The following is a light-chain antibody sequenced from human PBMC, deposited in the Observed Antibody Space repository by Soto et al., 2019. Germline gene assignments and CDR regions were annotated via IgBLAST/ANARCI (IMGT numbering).Light chain of an antibody. V-gene: IGKV3-20*01. CDR2: DAS. Sequence: ENALTQSPGTLSLSPGERATLSCRASQSVSSNYLAWFQQMPGQAPRLLIYDASRRATGIPDRFSGSGSGTDFALTINGLEPEDLAVYFCQQYGSSPLTFGPGTKVDI. CDR1: QSVSSNY. J-gene: IGKJ3*01. CDR3: QQYGSSPLT.